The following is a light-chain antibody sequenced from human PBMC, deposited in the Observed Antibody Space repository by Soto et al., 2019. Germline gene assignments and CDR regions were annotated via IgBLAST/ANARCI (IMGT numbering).Light chain of an antibody. CDR3: QQYGGSLPIT. Sequence: IELTQSPATLSLSAGETATLSCGSSQSITSNYLAWYQQKPGLAPRLLIVDGSHRATGIPDRFSGRGSGTDFTLTISGLEPEEFAVYYCQQYGGSLPITFGQGTRLDLK. J-gene: IGKJ5*01. CDR2: DGS. V-gene: IGKV3D-20*01. CDR1: QSITSNY.